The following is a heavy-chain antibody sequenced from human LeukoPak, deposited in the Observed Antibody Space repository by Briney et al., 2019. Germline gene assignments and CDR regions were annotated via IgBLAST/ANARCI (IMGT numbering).Heavy chain of an antibody. Sequence: RASVKVSCKASGYTFTGYYMHWVRQAPGQGLEWMGWINPNSGGTNYAQKFQGRVTMTRDTSISTAYMELSRLRSDDTAVYYCARDNEHVDTAMVRSPWGQGTLVTVSS. V-gene: IGHV1-2*02. CDR1: GYTFTGYY. CDR2: INPNSGGT. J-gene: IGHJ5*02. CDR3: ARDNEHVDTAMVRSP. D-gene: IGHD5-18*01.